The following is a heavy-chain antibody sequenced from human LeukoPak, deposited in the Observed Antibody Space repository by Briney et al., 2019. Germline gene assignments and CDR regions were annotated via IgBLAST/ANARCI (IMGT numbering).Heavy chain of an antibody. CDR3: ARDRITMVRGARDAFDI. D-gene: IGHD3-10*01. V-gene: IGHV4-34*01. CDR1: GGSFSGYY. J-gene: IGHJ3*02. CDR2: INHSGST. Sequence: SETLSLTYAVYGGSFSGYYWSWIRQPPGKGLEWIGEINHSGSTNYNPSLKSRVTISVDTSKNQFSLKLSSVTAADTAVYYCARDRITMVRGARDAFDIWGQGTMVTVSS.